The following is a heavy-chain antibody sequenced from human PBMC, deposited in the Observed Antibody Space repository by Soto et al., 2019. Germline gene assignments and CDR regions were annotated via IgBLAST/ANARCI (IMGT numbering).Heavy chain of an antibody. Sequence: SVKVSCKASGGTFSSYAISWLRQAPGQGLEWMGGILPIFGTANYAQKFQGRVTITADECXSTAYMELSSLRSEDTAVYYFERVRDGYNFDYWGQGIMVTVSS. D-gene: IGHD5-12*01. CDR1: GGTFSSYA. CDR2: ILPIFGTA. J-gene: IGHJ4*02. CDR3: ERVRDGYNFDY. V-gene: IGHV1-69*13.